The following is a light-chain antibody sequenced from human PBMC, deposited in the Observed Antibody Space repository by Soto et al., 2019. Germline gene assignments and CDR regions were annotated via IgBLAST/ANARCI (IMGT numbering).Light chain of an antibody. CDR2: DAS. CDR1: QFVGRS. CDR3: QQRSNWPPIT. J-gene: IGKJ5*01. Sequence: PGERATLSCRASQFVGRSLAWYQQKPGQAPRLLIYDASDRATGIPGRFTGSGSGTDFTLTISSLEPEDFAVYYCQQRSNWPPITFGQGTRREIK. V-gene: IGKV3-11*01.